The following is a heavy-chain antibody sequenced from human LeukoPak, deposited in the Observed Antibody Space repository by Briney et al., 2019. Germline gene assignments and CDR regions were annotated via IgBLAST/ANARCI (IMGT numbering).Heavy chain of an antibody. J-gene: IGHJ1*01. V-gene: IGHV3-23*01. CDR2: ISGSGGST. Sequence: PGGSLRLSCAASGFTFSSYAMSWVRQAPGKGLEWVSAISGSGGSTYYADSVKGRFTISRDNSKNTLYLQMNSLRAENTAVYYCAKDRGLAVAGTSQHWGQGTLVTVSS. CDR3: AKDRGLAVAGTSQH. D-gene: IGHD6-19*01. CDR1: GFTFSSYA.